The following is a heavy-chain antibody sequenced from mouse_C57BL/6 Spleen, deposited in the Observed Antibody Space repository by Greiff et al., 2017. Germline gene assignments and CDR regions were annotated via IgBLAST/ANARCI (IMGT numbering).Heavy chain of an antibody. V-gene: IGHV1-18*01. J-gene: IGHJ2*01. Sequence: SGPELVKPGASVKIPCKASGYTFTDYNMDWVKQRHGKSLEWIGDINSNNGGTISNQKFKGKATLTVDTASSTAYMQLSSLTSEDSAVYYCARAKLGCDYWGQGTTRTVSS. CDR2: INSNNGGT. D-gene: IGHD4-1*01. CDR1: GYTFTDYN. CDR3: ARAKLGCDY.